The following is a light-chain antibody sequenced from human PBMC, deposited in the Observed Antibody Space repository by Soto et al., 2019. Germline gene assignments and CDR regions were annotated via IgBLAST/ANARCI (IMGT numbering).Light chain of an antibody. CDR3: SSYTRSRTYV. V-gene: IGLV2-14*01. CDR2: EVS. CDR1: SSGVGAYNY. J-gene: IGLJ1*01. Sequence: QSALTQPASVSGSPGQSITISCTGTSSGVGAYNYVSWFQQHPGKAPKLLIYEVSNRPSGVSYRFSSSKSGSTASLTISGLQAEDEADYYCSSYTRSRTYVFGTGTKVTVL.